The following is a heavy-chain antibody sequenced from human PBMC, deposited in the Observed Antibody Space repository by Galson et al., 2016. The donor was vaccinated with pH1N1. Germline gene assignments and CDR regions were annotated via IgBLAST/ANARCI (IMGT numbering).Heavy chain of an antibody. J-gene: IGHJ4*02. CDR2: SSTYNGNT. CDR1: GYTFTSND. CDR3: VRVKKKWDRSGWYAADY. D-gene: IGHD6-19*01. Sequence: SVKVSCKASGYTFTSNDISWVRQAPGQGLEWMGWSSTYNGNTNYAQKLQGRVSMTTDTSTSTAYMELRSLRSDDTAVYYCVRVKKKWDRSGWYAADYWGQGTLVTVSS. V-gene: IGHV1-18*01.